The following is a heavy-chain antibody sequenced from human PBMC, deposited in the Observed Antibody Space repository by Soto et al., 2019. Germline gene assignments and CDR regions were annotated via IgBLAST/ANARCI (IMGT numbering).Heavy chain of an antibody. Sequence: QLVESGGGVVQPGGSLTLSCAASGISLDSYAMNWVRQAPGKGFEWVAVMSYDGKNIYYRDSVKGRFTISKDESKNTLYLRLSSLTPSDTAMYYCARDSGALPADRIQFWGQGTQVTVSS. V-gene: IGHV3-30*03. CDR1: GISLDSYA. CDR2: MSYDGKNI. CDR3: ARDSGALPADRIQF. J-gene: IGHJ1*01. D-gene: IGHD3-10*01.